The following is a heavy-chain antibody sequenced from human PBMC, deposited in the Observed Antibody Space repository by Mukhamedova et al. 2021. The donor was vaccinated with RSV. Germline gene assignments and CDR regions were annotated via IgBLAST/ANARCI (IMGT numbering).Heavy chain of an antibody. CDR1: SYA. D-gene: IGHD6-19*01. CDR2: ISNSGGST. J-gene: IGHJ4*02. V-gene: IGHV3-23*01. Sequence: SYAMSWVRQAPGKGLEWVSGISNSGGSTYYADSVKGRITISRDNSKNTLYLQMNSLRAEDTAVYYCAKEMQNLAALFYFDFWGQGT. CDR3: AKEMQNLAALFYFDF.